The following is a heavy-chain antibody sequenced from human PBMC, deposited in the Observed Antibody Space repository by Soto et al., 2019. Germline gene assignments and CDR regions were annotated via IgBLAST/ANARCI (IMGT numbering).Heavy chain of an antibody. J-gene: IGHJ6*03. D-gene: IGHD3-10*01. CDR2: IWSDGSNE. CDR3: ARERTFGDNKHNYMDV. V-gene: IGHV3-33*01. CDR1: EFTFSRHG. Sequence: QVQLGESGGGVVQPGGSLRLSCAASEFTFSRHGMHWVRQAPGKGLQWVGVIWSDGSNEVYADSVKGRFIISRDNSKNILYLQMNSLRAEDTAVYYCARERTFGDNKHNYMDVWGTGITVTVSS.